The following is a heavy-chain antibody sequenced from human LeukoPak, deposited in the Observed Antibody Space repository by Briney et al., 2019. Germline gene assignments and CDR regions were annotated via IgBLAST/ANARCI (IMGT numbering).Heavy chain of an antibody. D-gene: IGHD3-10*01. Sequence: PGGSLRLSCAASGFTFSSYSMNWVRQAPGKGLEWVSSISSSSSYIYYADSVKGRFTISGDNAKNSLYLQMNSLRAEDTAVYYCARDLHYYGPGSYFDYWGQGTLVTVSS. CDR3: ARDLHYYGPGSYFDY. CDR1: GFTFSSYS. CDR2: ISSSSSYI. V-gene: IGHV3-21*01. J-gene: IGHJ4*02.